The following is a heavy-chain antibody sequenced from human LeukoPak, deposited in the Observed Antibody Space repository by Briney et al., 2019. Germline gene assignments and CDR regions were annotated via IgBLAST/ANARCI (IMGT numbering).Heavy chain of an antibody. CDR3: AIRRGYTYGDDY. CDR2: LHSDGSST. D-gene: IGHD5-18*01. V-gene: IGHV3-74*03. CDR1: GFTFSNYW. Sequence: GGSLRLSCAASGFTFSNYWMHWVRQAPGKGLVWVSRLHSDGSSTAYADSVKGRFTISRDNAKNTLYLQMNTLRAEDTAVYYCAIRRGYTYGDDYWGQGTLVTVSS. J-gene: IGHJ4*02.